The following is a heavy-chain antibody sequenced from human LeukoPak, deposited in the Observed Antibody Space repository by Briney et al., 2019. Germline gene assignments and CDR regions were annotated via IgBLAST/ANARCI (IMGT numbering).Heavy chain of an antibody. D-gene: IGHD3-10*01. CDR3: ARVHITMVRGVKDNWFDP. CDR1: GGPISSYY. J-gene: IGHJ5*02. CDR2: IYYSGST. V-gene: IGHV4-59*01. Sequence: SETLSLTCTVSGGPISSYYWSWIRQPPGKGLEWIGYIYYSGSTNYNPSLKSRVTISVDTSKNQFSLKLSSVTAADTAVYYRARVHITMVRGVKDNWFDPWGQGTLVTVSS.